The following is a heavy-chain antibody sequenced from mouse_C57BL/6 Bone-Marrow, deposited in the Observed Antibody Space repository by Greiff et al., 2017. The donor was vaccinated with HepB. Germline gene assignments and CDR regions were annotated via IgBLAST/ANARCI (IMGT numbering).Heavy chain of an antibody. J-gene: IGHJ3*01. V-gene: IGHV1-80*01. D-gene: IGHD2-4*01. Sequence: QVQLQQSGAELVKPGASVKISCKASGYAFSSYWMNWVKQRPGKGLEWIGQIYPGDGDTNYNGKFKGKATLTADKSSSTAYMQLSSLTSEDSAVYFCARSSYDYDPWFAYWGQGTLVTVSA. CDR1: GYAFSSYW. CDR3: ARSSYDYDPWFAY. CDR2: IYPGDGDT.